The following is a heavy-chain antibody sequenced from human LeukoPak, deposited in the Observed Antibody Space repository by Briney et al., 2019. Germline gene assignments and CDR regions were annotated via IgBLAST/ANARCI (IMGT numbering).Heavy chain of an antibody. D-gene: IGHD3/OR15-3a*01. CDR1: RFIFSNYW. J-gene: IGHJ4*02. CDR2: MKQDGREK. Sequence: GGSLRLSCVASRFIFSNYWMSWVRQVPGKGLEWVANMKQDGREKYLVDSVKGRFTISRDNAKNSVYLQMNSLTDEDTGVYYCAKDMGWTGMDPTYDYWGQGTLVTVSS. CDR3: AKDMGWTGMDPTYDY. V-gene: IGHV3-7*01.